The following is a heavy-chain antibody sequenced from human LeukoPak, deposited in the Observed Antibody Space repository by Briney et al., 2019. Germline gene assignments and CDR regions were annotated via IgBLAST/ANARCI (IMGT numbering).Heavy chain of an antibody. CDR3: ARSHIAAAGVFDY. Sequence: GGSLRLSCAASGFTLSSYSMNWVRQAPGKGLEWVSYISSSSDTIYYADSVRGRFTISRDNAKNSLYLQMNSLRDEDTAVYYCARSHIAAAGVFDYWGQGTLVTVSS. V-gene: IGHV3-48*02. CDR1: GFTLSSYS. J-gene: IGHJ4*02. D-gene: IGHD6-13*01. CDR2: ISSSSDTI.